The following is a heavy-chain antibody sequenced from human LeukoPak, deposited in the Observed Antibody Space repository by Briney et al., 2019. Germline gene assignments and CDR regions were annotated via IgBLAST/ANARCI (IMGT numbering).Heavy chain of an antibody. CDR3: ARDPAVGYIYYYYYMDV. V-gene: IGHV3-23*01. CDR2: VSGSGRGENT. J-gene: IGHJ6*03. Sequence: PGGSLRLSCAASGFTFSWSAMSWVGQAPGKRLEWVSNVSGSGRGENTYYADSVKGRFTISRDNSKNTLILQMNSLRAEDTAVYYCARDPAVGYIYYYYYMDVWGKGTTVTVSS. CDR1: GFTFSWSA. D-gene: IGHD6-19*01.